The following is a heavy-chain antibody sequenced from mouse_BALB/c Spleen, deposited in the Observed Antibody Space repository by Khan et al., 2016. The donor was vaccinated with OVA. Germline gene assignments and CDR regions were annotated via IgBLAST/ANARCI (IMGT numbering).Heavy chain of an antibody. CDR2: ISYGGST. V-gene: IGHV3-2*02. Sequence: EVQLQESGPGLVKPSQSLSLTCTVTGYSITSDYAWYWIRQFPGNKLEWMGYISYGGSTSYNPSLKSRISITRDTSKNQFFLQLNSVTTEDTATDYCARKNYYGYAMDYWGQGTSVTVSA. D-gene: IGHD1-1*01. J-gene: IGHJ4*01. CDR1: GYSITSDYA. CDR3: ARKNYYGYAMDY.